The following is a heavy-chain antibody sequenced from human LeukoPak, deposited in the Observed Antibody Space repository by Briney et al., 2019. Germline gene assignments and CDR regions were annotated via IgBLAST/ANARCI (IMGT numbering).Heavy chain of an antibody. CDR2: IYYSGST. CDR1: GGSISSSSYY. CDR3: ASVKSGYGGGREPFDI. D-gene: IGHD5-12*01. J-gene: IGHJ3*02. V-gene: IGHV4-39*07. Sequence: SETLSLTCTVSGGSISSSSYYWGWIRQPPGKGLEWIGSIYYSGSTYYNPSLKSRVTISVDTSKNQFSLKLSSVTAADTAVYHCASVKSGYGGGREPFDIWGQGTMVTVSS.